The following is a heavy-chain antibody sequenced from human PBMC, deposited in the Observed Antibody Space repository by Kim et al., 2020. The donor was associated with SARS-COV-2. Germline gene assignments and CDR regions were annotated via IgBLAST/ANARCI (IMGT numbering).Heavy chain of an antibody. J-gene: IGHJ6*02. CDR1: GDAFSNYA. CDR3: AKPTGNMDL. CDR2: IMPIFGTT. Sequence: SVKVSCKASGDAFSNYAISWVRQAPGQGLEWMGEIMPIFGTTKYAQKFQDRFTITADESTNTAYMELSRLTSEDTAVYYCAKPTGNMDLWGQGTTIFVPS. V-gene: IGHV1-69*13.